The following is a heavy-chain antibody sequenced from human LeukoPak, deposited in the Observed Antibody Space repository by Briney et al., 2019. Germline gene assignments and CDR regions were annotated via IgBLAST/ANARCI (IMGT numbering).Heavy chain of an antibody. CDR2: IYDSGST. D-gene: IGHD3-3*01. CDR3: AREFSWSGFFDY. Sequence: PSGTLSLTCTVSDGSISSYYWSWIRQPPGKGLEWIGHIYDSGSTNYNPSLKSRVTISVDTSKNQFSLKLSSVTAADTAVYYCAREFSWSGFFDYWGQGTLVTVSS. CDR1: DGSISSYY. V-gene: IGHV4-59*01. J-gene: IGHJ4*02.